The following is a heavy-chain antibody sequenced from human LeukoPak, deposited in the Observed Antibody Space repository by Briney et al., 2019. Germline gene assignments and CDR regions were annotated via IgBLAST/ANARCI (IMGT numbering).Heavy chain of an antibody. J-gene: IGHJ3*02. Sequence: PGGSLRLSCAASGFTFSSYAMHWVRQAPGKGLEWVAVISYDGSNKYYADSVKGRFTIPRDNSKNTLYLQMTSLRAEDTAVYYCARGGDAFDIWGQGTMVSVSS. V-gene: IGHV3-30*14. CDR2: ISYDGSNK. CDR1: GFTFSSYA. CDR3: ARGGDAFDI. D-gene: IGHD2-15*01.